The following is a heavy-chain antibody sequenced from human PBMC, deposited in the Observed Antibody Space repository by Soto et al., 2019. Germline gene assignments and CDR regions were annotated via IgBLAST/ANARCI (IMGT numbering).Heavy chain of an antibody. Sequence: GGSLRLSCAASGFTFSRYSMNWVRQAPGKGLEWVSSISSTTNYIYYADSMRGRFTVSRDNAKNSVYLDMNSLSAEDTAVYYCARESEDLTSNFDYWGQGTLVTVSS. V-gene: IGHV3-21*01. CDR2: ISSTTNYI. J-gene: IGHJ4*02. CDR3: ARESEDLTSNFDY. CDR1: GFTFSRYS.